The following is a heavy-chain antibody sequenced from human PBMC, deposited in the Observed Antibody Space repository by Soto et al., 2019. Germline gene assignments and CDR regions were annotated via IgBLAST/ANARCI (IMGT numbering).Heavy chain of an antibody. V-gene: IGHV3-23*01. J-gene: IGHJ3*02. D-gene: IGHD6-13*01. CDR2: ISGSGGST. CDR3: AKGASRFPQGSWTPEDAFDI. Sequence: PGGSLRLSCAASGFTFSSYAMSWVRQAPGKGLEWVSAISGSGGSTYYADSVKGRFTISRDNSKNTLYLQMNSLRAEDTAVYYCAKGASRFPQGSWTPEDAFDIWGQGTMVTVSS. CDR1: GFTFSSYA.